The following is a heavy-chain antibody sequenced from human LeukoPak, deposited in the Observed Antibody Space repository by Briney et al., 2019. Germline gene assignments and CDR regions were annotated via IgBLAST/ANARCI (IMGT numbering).Heavy chain of an antibody. V-gene: IGHV3-23*01. CDR2: ISGSGGST. Sequence: GGSLRLSCAASGFTFSSYAVSWVRQAPGKGLEWVSSISGSGGSTYSADSVKGRFTISRDNSKNTLYLQMNSLRAEDTALYYCAKDRSCTNDICHGDFDYWGQGTLVTVST. J-gene: IGHJ4*02. CDR3: AKDRSCTNDICHGDFDY. D-gene: IGHD2-8*01. CDR1: GFTFSSYA.